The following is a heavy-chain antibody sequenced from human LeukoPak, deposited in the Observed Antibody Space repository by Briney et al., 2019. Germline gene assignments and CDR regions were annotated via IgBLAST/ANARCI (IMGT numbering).Heavy chain of an antibody. CDR2: IYYSGST. V-gene: IGHV4-39*07. J-gene: IGHJ4*02. D-gene: IGHD4-17*01. Sequence: PSETLSLTCTVSGGSISSSSYYWGWIRQPPGKGLEWIGSIYYSGSTYYNPSLKSRVTISVDRSKNQFSLKLSSVTAADTAVYYCARGPDYGDYFDYWGQGTLVTVSS. CDR3: ARGPDYGDYFDY. CDR1: GGSISSSSYY.